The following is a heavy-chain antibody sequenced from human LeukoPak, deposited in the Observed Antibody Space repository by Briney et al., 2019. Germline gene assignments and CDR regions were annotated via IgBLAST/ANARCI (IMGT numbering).Heavy chain of an antibody. V-gene: IGHV3-30*01. CDR2: ISYDGSNK. D-gene: IGHD3-9*01. Sequence: GRSLRLSCAASGFTFSSYAMHWVRQAPGKGLEWVAVISYDGSNKYYADSVKGRFTISRDNSKNTLYLQMNSLRAEDTAVYYCARLHRSDYDILTGYQFDSWGQGTLVTVSS. CDR1: GFTFSSYA. J-gene: IGHJ4*02. CDR3: ARLHRSDYDILTGYQFDS.